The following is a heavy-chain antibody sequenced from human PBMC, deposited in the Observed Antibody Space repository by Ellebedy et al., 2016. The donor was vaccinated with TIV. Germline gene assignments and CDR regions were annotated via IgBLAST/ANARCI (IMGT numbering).Heavy chain of an antibody. V-gene: IGHV3-23*01. D-gene: IGHD3-3*01. CDR1: GFTFGSYA. CDR2: VSGSGACT. CDR3: ARKLNEWDS. Sequence: PGGSLRLSCAASGFTFGSYAMSWVRQTAGKGLEWISGVSGSGACTFYADSVKGRFTISRDNSRNTLSLQMDSLRVEDTGIYCCARKLNEWDSWGQGTLVTVSS. J-gene: IGHJ4*02.